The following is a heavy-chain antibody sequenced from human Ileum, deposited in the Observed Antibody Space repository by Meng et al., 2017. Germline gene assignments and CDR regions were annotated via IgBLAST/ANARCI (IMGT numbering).Heavy chain of an antibody. CDR2: IYHSGSP. V-gene: IGHV4-4*02. J-gene: IGHJ5*01. Sequence: QVQLQGSGPGMGKPSGTLSLTCAVSGGSISSSNWWTWVRQAPGKGLEWIGEIYHSGSPNYNPSLKSRVTISVDKSQNQFSLKLNSVTAADTAVYYRARVVGGPASMSGWFDPWGQGTLVTVSS. CDR3: ARVVGGPASMSGWFDP. CDR1: GGSISSSNW. D-gene: IGHD2-2*01.